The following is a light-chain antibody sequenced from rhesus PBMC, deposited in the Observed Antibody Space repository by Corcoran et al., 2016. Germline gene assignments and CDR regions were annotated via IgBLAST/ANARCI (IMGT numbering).Light chain of an antibody. J-gene: IGKJ4*01. CDR3: QHGYSTPLT. V-gene: IGKV1-74*01. Sequence: DIQMTQSPSSLSASVGDRVTITCRASENDNNYLNWYQQKTGKAPKLLNYKAYTLQSGVPSRFSGSGSGTDYTFTVSRLQPEDVATYYCQHGYSTPLTFGGGTKVEIK. CDR1: ENDNNY. CDR2: KAY.